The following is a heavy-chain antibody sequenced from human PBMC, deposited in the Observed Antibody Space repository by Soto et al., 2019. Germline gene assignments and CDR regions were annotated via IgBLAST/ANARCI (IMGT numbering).Heavy chain of an antibody. CDR2: IYYSGST. D-gene: IGHD3-10*01. CDR3: ARHKGGTMVRGVNRAPFDY. V-gene: IGHV4-59*08. J-gene: IGHJ4*02. CDR1: GSSISSYY. Sequence: SETLSLTCTVSGSSISSYYWSWIRQPPGKGLEWIGYIYYSGSTNYNPSLKSRVTISVDTSKNQFSLKLSSVTAADTAVYYCARHKGGTMVRGVNRAPFDYWGQGTLVTVS.